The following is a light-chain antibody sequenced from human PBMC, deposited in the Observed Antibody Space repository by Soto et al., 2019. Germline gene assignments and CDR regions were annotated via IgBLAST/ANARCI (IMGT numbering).Light chain of an antibody. V-gene: IGKV1-33*01. J-gene: IGKJ2*01. Sequence: DIQMTQSPSSLSASVGDRVTITCQASQDISNYLNWYQQKPGKAPKLLIYDASNLETGVPSRFSGSVSGTDFTFTISSLQPADISKYYCQQYDNLPYTFGQGTPLEIK. CDR3: QQYDNLPYT. CDR1: QDISNY. CDR2: DAS.